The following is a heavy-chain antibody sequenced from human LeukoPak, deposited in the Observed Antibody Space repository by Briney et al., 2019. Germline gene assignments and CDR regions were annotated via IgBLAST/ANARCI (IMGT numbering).Heavy chain of an antibody. Sequence: ASVKVSFKASGYTFTSYYTHWVRQAPGQGLEWMGWISAYNGDTNYAQNLQGRVTMTTDTSTSTAYMDPRSLRSDDTAVYYCARGGYYGSGSFPDYWGQGTLVTVSS. CDR2: ISAYNGDT. D-gene: IGHD3-10*01. J-gene: IGHJ4*02. CDR3: ARGGYYGSGSFPDY. CDR1: GYTFTSYY. V-gene: IGHV1-18*04.